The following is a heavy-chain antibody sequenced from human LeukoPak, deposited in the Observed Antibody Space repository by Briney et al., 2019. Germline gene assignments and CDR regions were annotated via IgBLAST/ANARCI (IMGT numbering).Heavy chain of an antibody. Sequence: PGGSLRLSCAASGFTFSSYSMNWVRQAPGKGLEWVSSISSSSSYIYYADSVKGRFTISRDNSKNTLYLQMNSLRAEDTAVYYCASHAKTAWTNQRNYYYYMDVWGKGTTVTVSS. CDR2: ISSSSSYI. J-gene: IGHJ6*03. V-gene: IGHV3-21*04. D-gene: IGHD3/OR15-3a*01. CDR3: ASHAKTAWTNQRNYYYYMDV. CDR1: GFTFSSYS.